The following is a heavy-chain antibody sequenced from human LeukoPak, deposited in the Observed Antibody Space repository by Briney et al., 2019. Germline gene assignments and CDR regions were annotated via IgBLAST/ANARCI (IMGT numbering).Heavy chain of an antibody. CDR1: GFTLSSYA. D-gene: IGHD1-26*01. CDR2: INHARTNP. V-gene: IGHV3-64*01. CDR3: ARDLSGSYCFDY. J-gene: IGHJ4*02. Sequence: GVSVRLSCVVSGFTLSSYAMHWVRQAPGKGLEYVSGINHARTNPHYETSVKGRFTISRDISNNTFYLQMGSLRAEDMAVYYCARDLSGSYCFDYWGQGTLVTVS.